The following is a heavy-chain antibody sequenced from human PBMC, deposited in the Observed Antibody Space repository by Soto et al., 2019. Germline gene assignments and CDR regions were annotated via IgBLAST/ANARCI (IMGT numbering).Heavy chain of an antibody. CDR3: ARDRGRSCIGGICPFDY. CDR1: GYSFTIYG. D-gene: IGHD2-15*01. Sequence: ASVKVSCKASGYSFTIYGITCVRQAPLQWLEWMGWISTYDGNTNYAQNFQGRVSMARDTSTSTAYMELRSLRSDDTAVYYCARDRGRSCIGGICPFDYWGQGTLVTVSS. J-gene: IGHJ4*02. V-gene: IGHV1-18*01. CDR2: ISTYDGNT.